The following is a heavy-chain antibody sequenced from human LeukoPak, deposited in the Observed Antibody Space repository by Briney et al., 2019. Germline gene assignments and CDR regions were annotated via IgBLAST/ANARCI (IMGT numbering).Heavy chain of an antibody. V-gene: IGHV5-51*04. J-gene: IGHJ4*02. CDR3: ARYFGYCSSTSCYAYFDY. CDR1: GCSFTSYW. D-gene: IGHD2-2*01. CDR2: IYPGDSDT. Sequence: GESLKISCKGSGCSFTSYWIGWVRQMPGKGLEWMGIIYPGDSDTRYSPSFQGQVTISADKPISTAYLQWSSLKASDTAMYYCARYFGYCSSTSCYAYFDYWGQGTLVTVSS.